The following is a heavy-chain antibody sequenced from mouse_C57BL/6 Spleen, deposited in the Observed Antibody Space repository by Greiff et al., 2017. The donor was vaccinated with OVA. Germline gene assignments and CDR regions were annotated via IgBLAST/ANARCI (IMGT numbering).Heavy chain of an antibody. CDR3: AREDDYDVGYFDV. CDR1: GYSITSGYY. Sequence: ESGPGLVKPSQSLSLTCSVTGYSITSGYYWNWIRQFPGNKLEWMGYISYDGSNNYNPSLKNRISITRDTSKNQFFLKLNSVTTEDTATYYCAREDDYDVGYFDVWGTGTTVTVSS. J-gene: IGHJ1*03. D-gene: IGHD2-4*01. V-gene: IGHV3-6*01. CDR2: ISYDGSN.